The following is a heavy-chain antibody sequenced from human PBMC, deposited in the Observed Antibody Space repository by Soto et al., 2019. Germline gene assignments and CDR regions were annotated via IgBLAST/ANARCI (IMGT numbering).Heavy chain of an antibody. CDR2: IWYDGNNK. Sequence: GGSLRLSCAASGFTFSSYGMHWVRQAPGKGLEWVAVIWYDGNNKYYADSVKGRFTISRDNSKNTLYVQMTSLRAEDTAIYYCARGLHSLFDYWGQGTLVTVS. CDR1: GFTFSSYG. V-gene: IGHV3-33*01. J-gene: IGHJ4*02. D-gene: IGHD2-21*01. CDR3: ARGLHSLFDY.